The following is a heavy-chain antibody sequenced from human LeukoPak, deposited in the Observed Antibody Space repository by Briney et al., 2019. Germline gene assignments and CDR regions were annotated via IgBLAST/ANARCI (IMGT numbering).Heavy chain of an antibody. V-gene: IGHV1-18*01. CDR1: GYTFTSYG. J-gene: IGHJ4*02. CDR2: ISVYNGDT. CDR3: ARDRPVYYDILPGHAVDY. D-gene: IGHD3-9*01. Sequence: GASVMVSCKASGYTFTSYGISWVRQAPGQGLEWMGWISVYNGDTNYAQNFQDRVTMTTDTSTSTAYMKLRSLRSDDTALYYCARDRPVYYDILPGHAVDYWGQGTLVTVSS.